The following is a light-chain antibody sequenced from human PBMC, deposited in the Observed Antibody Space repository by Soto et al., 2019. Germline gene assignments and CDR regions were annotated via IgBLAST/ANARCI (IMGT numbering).Light chain of an antibody. Sequence: QSVLTQPPSASGTPGQTVSISCSGSNSNIGRNTVNWFQQVPGTAPKLLVFTTYQRPSGVPDRFSGSKSGTSASLAISGLQSEDDADYYCASWDDSLNCWLFGGGTK. CDR1: NSNIGRNT. V-gene: IGLV1-44*01. J-gene: IGLJ2*01. CDR3: ASWDDSLNCWL. CDR2: TTY.